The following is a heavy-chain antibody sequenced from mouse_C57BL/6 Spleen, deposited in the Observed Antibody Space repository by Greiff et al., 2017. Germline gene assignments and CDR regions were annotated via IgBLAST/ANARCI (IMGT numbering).Heavy chain of an antibody. J-gene: IGHJ3*01. CDR2: INPSNGGT. CDR1: GYTFTSYW. Sequence: QVQLQQPGTELVKPGASVKLSCKASGYTFTSYWMPWVKQRPGQGLEWIGNINPSNGGTNYNEKFKSKATLTVDKSSSTAYRQLSSLTSEDSAVYYCARGGRDYDWFAYGGQGTLVTVSA. CDR3: ARGGRDYDWFAY. D-gene: IGHD2-4*01. V-gene: IGHV1-53*01.